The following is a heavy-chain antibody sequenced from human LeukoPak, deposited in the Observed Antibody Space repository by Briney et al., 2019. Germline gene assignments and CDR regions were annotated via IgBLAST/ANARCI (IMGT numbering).Heavy chain of an antibody. J-gene: IGHJ4*02. CDR3: ARDYEVAVAGTCGY. D-gene: IGHD6-19*01. Sequence: ASVKVSCTASGYTFTGYYMHWVRQAPGQGLEWMGWINPNSGGTNYAQKFQGRVTMTRDTSISTAYMELSRLRSDDTAVYYCARDYEVAVAGTCGYWGQGTLVTVSS. CDR2: INPNSGGT. V-gene: IGHV1-2*02. CDR1: GYTFTGYY.